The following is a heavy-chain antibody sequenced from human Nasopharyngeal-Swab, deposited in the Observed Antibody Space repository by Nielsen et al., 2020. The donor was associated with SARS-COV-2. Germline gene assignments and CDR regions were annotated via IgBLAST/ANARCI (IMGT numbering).Heavy chain of an antibody. CDR3: ARSRYSYGSYFDS. J-gene: IGHJ4*02. CDR1: GFTFSIDG. CDR2: ITGTGTI. Sequence: GGSLRLSCVASGFTFSIDGMNWVRQAPGKGLEWVSYITGTGTIYFADSVKGRFTISRDNTKNSLYLQMSSLRAEDTAVYYCARSRYSYGSYFDSWGQGTLVTVSS. D-gene: IGHD5-18*01. V-gene: IGHV3-48*04.